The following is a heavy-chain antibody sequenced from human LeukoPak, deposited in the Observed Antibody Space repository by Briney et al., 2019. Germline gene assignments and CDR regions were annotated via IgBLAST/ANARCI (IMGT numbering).Heavy chain of an antibody. Sequence: PGGSLRLSCAASGFTFSSYGMHWVRQAPGKGLEWVAFIRYDGSNKYYADSVKGRFTISRDNSKNTLYLQMNSLRAEDTAVYYCAREGSSGWPFDYWGQGTLVTVSS. J-gene: IGHJ4*02. D-gene: IGHD6-19*01. CDR3: AREGSSGWPFDY. CDR1: GFTFSSYG. CDR2: IRYDGSNK. V-gene: IGHV3-30*02.